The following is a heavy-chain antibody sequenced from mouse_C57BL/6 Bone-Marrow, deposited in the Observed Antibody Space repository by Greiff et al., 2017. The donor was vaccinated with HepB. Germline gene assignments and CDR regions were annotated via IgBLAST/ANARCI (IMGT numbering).Heavy chain of an antibody. D-gene: IGHD1-1*01. CDR1: GYTFTSYW. CDR3: ARQGVYYGSSFAY. V-gene: IGHV1-52*01. J-gene: IGHJ3*01. CDR2: IDPSDSET. Sequence: QVQLQQPGAELVRPGSSVKLSCKASGYTFTSYWMHWVKQRPIQGLEWIGNIDPSDSETHYNQKFKDKATLTVDKSSSTAYMQRSSLTSEDSAVYYCARQGVYYGSSFAYWGQGTLVTVSA.